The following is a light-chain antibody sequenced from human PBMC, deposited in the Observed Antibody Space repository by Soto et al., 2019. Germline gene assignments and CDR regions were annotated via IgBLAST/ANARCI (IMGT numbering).Light chain of an antibody. CDR3: VLYMGSGGWV. CDR2: STN. Sequence: QTVVTQEPSFSVSPGGTVTLTCGLGSGSVSTSYYPSWYQQTPGQAPRTLIYSTNTRSSGVPDRFSGSILGNKAALTITGAPADDESDYYCVLYMGSGGWVFGGGTKLTVL. J-gene: IGLJ3*02. V-gene: IGLV8-61*01. CDR1: SGSVSTSYY.